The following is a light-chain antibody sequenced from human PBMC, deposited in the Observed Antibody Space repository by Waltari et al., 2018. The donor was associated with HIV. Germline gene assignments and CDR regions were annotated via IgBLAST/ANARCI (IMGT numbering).Light chain of an antibody. CDR1: SLRSYY. J-gene: IGLJ3*02. CDR2: GKN. Sequence: SSELTQDPAVAVALGQTVRITSQGDSLRSYYDSWYQQKPGQAPVLFIYGKNNRPSGLPVRFSGSSSGNTASLTITWALAEDESDYFCNSRDSSGNHWVFGGGTKLTVL. V-gene: IGLV3-19*01. CDR3: NSRDSSGNHWV.